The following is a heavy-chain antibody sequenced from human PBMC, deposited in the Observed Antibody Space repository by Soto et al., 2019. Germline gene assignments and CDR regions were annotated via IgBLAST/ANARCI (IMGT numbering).Heavy chain of an antibody. CDR3: ARSVDIVATIDWFDP. CDR1: GFTFSDYY. J-gene: IGHJ5*02. CDR2: ISSSGSTI. Sequence: GGSLRLSCAASGFTFSDYYMSWIRQAPGKGLEWVSYISSSGSTIYYADSVKGRFTISRDNAKNSLYLQMNSLRAEDTAVYYCARSVDIVATIDWFDPWGQGTLVTVSS. D-gene: IGHD5-12*01. V-gene: IGHV3-11*01.